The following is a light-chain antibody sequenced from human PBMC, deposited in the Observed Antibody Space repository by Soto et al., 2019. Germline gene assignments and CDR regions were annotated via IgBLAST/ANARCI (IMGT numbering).Light chain of an antibody. CDR1: QSVSSSY. Sequence: EIVLTQSPGTLSLSPGERATLSCRASQSVSSSYLAWYQQKPGQAPRLLIYGASSRATGIPDRFSGSGSGTDFTLTISRLEPEDFAVYYWQQYGSSPPFGQGTRLEIK. CDR3: QQYGSSPP. J-gene: IGKJ5*01. V-gene: IGKV3-20*01. CDR2: GAS.